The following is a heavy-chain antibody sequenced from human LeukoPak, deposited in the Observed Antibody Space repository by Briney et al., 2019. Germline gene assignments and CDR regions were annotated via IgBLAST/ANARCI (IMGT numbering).Heavy chain of an antibody. V-gene: IGHV3-23*01. Sequence: GGSLRLSCAASGFTFSSYAMSWVRQAQGKGLEWVSAISGSGGSTYYADSVKGRFTISRDNSKNTLYLQINSLRAEDTTVYYCAKERTQTTSVDYWGQGTLVTVSS. CDR1: GFTFSSYA. J-gene: IGHJ4*02. CDR3: AKERTQTTSVDY. D-gene: IGHD2/OR15-2a*01. CDR2: ISGSGGST.